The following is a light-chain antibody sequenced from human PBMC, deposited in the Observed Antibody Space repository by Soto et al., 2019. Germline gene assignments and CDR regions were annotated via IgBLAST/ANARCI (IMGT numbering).Light chain of an antibody. J-gene: IGKJ4*01. CDR2: GAS. CDR3: QQRSNWPRLT. V-gene: IGKV3D-20*02. CDR1: QSVSSSY. Sequence: EIVLTQSPGTLSLSPGERATLSCRASQSVSSSYLAWYQQKPGQAPRLLTYGASSRATGIPARFSGSGSGTDFTLTISSLEPEDFAVYYCQQRSNWPRLTFGGGTKVDI.